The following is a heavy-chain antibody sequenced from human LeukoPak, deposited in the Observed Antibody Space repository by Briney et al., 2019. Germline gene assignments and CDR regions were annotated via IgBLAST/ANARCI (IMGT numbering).Heavy chain of an antibody. V-gene: IGHV4-34*01. CDR1: GGSFSGYY. Sequence: SETLSLTCAVYGGSFSGYYWSWIRQPPGKGLEWIGEINHSGSTNYNPSLKSRVTISEDTSKNQFSLKLSSVTAADTAVYYCASYSSSGNYFDYWGQGTLVTVSS. CDR2: INHSGST. CDR3: ASYSSSGNYFDY. J-gene: IGHJ4*02. D-gene: IGHD6-13*01.